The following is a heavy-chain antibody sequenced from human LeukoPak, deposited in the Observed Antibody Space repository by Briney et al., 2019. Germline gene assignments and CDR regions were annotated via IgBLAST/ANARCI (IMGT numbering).Heavy chain of an antibody. CDR3: TRDLVAVTGDTFYYYAMDV. J-gene: IGHJ6*02. D-gene: IGHD6-19*01. V-gene: IGHV3-49*04. Sequence: GGSLRLSCTASGFTFGDFALSWVRQAPGKGLEWVGFIRSKVFGGTTEYAASVKGRLTISRDDSKSIAYLQMNTMETEDTGVYYCTRDLVAVTGDTFYYYAMDVWGQGTTVTVSS. CDR1: GFTFGDFA. CDR2: IRSKVFGGTT.